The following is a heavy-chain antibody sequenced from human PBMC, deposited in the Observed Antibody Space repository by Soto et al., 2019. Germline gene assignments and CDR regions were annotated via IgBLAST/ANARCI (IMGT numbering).Heavy chain of an antibody. D-gene: IGHD1-20*01. CDR2: VHESGST. Sequence: SETLSLTCSVSGDAISNYYWSWIRQTPGGGLEWIGCVHESGSTDYNPSLRGRVIISLHTSKSQFSLSLRSATAADTATYYCARGTRALITSFFAYWGQGIPVTVSS. V-gene: IGHV4-59*03. CDR1: GDAISNYY. CDR3: ARGTRALITSFFAY. J-gene: IGHJ4*02.